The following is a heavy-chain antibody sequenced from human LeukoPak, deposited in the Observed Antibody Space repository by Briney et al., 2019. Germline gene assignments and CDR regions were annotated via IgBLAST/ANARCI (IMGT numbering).Heavy chain of an antibody. CDR1: GFTFSSNW. D-gene: IGHD3-10*01. V-gene: IGHV3-7*01. J-gene: IGHJ6*02. Sequence: GGSLRLSCAASGFTFSSNWMTWVRQAPGKGLEWVANTNQDGSEKYYVDSVKGRFTISRDNAKSSLYLQMNSLRAEDTAVYYCARDPVLLWFGELANGMDVWGQGTTVTVSS. CDR2: TNQDGSEK. CDR3: ARDPVLLWFGELANGMDV.